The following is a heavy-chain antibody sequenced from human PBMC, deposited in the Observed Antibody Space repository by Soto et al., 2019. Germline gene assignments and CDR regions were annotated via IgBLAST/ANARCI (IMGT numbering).Heavy chain of an antibody. Sequence: GGSLRLSCAASGFTVSSNYMSWVRQAPGKGLEWVSVIYSGGSTYYADSVKGRFTISRDNSKNTLYLQMNSLRAEDKAVYYCASGSSGGSGYYAEYYYYGMDVWGQGTTVTVSS. CDR3: ASGSSGGSGYYAEYYYYGMDV. V-gene: IGHV3-53*01. D-gene: IGHD3-9*01. J-gene: IGHJ6*02. CDR1: GFTVSSNY. CDR2: IYSGGST.